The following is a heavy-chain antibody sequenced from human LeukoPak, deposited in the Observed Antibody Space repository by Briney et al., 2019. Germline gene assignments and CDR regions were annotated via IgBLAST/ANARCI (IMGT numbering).Heavy chain of an antibody. J-gene: IGHJ4*02. D-gene: IGHD6-19*01. CDR2: MNPNSGNT. CDR1: GYTFTSYD. CDR3: ARAPPLYYNSGWYLQGAYYHYFDY. Sequence: ASVKVSCKASGYTFTSYDINWVRQAPGQGLEWMGWMNPNSGNTGYAQKFQGRVTMTRNTSISTAYMELSSLRSEDTAVYYCARAPPLYYNSGWYLQGAYYHYFDYWGQGTLVTVSS. V-gene: IGHV1-8*01.